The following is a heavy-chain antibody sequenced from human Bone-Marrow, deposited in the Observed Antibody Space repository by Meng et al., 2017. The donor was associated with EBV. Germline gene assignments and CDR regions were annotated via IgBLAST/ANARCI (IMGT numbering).Heavy chain of an antibody. V-gene: IGHV3-21*01. CDR1: GFTFSSYS. CDR3: ARGGSSFYDY. D-gene: IGHD6-6*01. CDR2: ISSSSSYI. J-gene: IGHJ4*02. Sequence: EVQLVESGGXLVKPGGSLRLSCAASGFTFSSYSMNWVRQAPGKGLEWVSSISSSSSYINYADSVKGRFTISRDNAKNSLYLQMNSLRAEDTAVYYCARGGSSFYDYWGQGTLVPVSS.